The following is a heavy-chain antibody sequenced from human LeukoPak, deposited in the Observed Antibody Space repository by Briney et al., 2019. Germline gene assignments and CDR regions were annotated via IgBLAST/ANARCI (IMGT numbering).Heavy chain of an antibody. CDR1: GGSISNYY. CDR2: IYYSGST. J-gene: IGHJ4*02. CDR3: ARRMYGSSLDY. V-gene: IGHV4-59*08. D-gene: IGHD6-6*01. Sequence: PSEPLSLTCTVSGGSISNYYWSWIRQPPGKGLEWIAFIYYSGSTTYNPSLKSRVTISVDTSKNQFSLKLSSVTAADTAVYYCARRMYGSSLDYWGQGTLVTVS.